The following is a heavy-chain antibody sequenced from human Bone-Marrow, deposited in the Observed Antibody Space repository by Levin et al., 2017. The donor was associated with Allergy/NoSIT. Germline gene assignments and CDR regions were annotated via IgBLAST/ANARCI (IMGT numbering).Heavy chain of an antibody. V-gene: IGHV3-7*01. Sequence: GESLKISCAASGFTFTTYWMTWVRQAPGKGLEWVANIKQDGSAKCYVDSVKGRFTISRDNAKNSVYLQMNSLRAEDTAVYYCASEWWGPEYWGQGTLVTVSS. J-gene: IGHJ4*02. D-gene: IGHD2-15*01. CDR2: IKQDGSAK. CDR1: GFTFTTYW. CDR3: ASEWWGPEY.